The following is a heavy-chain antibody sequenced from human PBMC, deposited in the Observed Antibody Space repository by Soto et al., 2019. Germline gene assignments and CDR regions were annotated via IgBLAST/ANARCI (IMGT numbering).Heavy chain of an antibody. CDR2: ILVDGRT. J-gene: IGHJ6*02. D-gene: IGHD1-7*01. CDR1: EFPCGSYD. Sequence: PGWSLRLSCAASEFPCGSYDMTWVRQAPGKGLEWVSTILVDGRTFYVDSVKGRFTISRDNSRNTLYLQMNSLRAEDTAVYYCARDENRNYGDYYYGMDVWGQGTTCNVSS. V-gene: IGHV3-23*01. CDR3: ARDENRNYGDYYYGMDV.